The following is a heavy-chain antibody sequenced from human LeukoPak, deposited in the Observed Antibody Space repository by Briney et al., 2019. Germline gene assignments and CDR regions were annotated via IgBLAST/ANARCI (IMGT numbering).Heavy chain of an antibody. J-gene: IGHJ4*02. Sequence: ASVKVSCKVSGYTFTDYYMHWVQQAPGKGLEWMGLVDPEDGETIYAEKFQGRVTITADTSTDTAYMELSSLRSEDTAAYYCATVLGATHFDYWGQGTLVTVSS. CDR2: VDPEDGET. CDR3: ATVLGATHFDY. D-gene: IGHD1-26*01. V-gene: IGHV1-69-2*01. CDR1: GYTFTDYY.